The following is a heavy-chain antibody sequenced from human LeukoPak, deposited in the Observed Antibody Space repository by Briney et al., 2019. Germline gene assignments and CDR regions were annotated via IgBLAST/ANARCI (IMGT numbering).Heavy chain of an antibody. V-gene: IGHV3-21*01. CDR1: GFSFSSYS. Sequence: GGSLRLSCTVSGFSFSSYSMNWVRQTPGKGLEWVSFISSGGRYIYYADSVKGRFTNSRHNSKNTLYLQMNSLRAEDTAVYYCAKITAIAAAGVDYWGQGTLVTVSS. CDR3: AKITAIAAAGVDY. D-gene: IGHD6-13*01. J-gene: IGHJ4*02. CDR2: ISSGGRYI.